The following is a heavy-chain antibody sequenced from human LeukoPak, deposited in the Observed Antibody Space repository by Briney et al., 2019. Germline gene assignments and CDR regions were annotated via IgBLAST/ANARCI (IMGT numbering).Heavy chain of an antibody. CDR2: IGTECDT. CDR1: GFTFNNYD. V-gene: IGHV3-13*01. Sequence: SGGSLRLSCAASGFTFNNYDMHWVRQATGKGLEWVAAIGTECDTYYPDSVKGRFTISRENGKNSLFLHMDSLRAGDSAVYYCARSFHCSGGRCYLDFLLWGQGTLVTVSS. CDR3: ARSFHCSGGRCYLDFLL. J-gene: IGHJ1*01. D-gene: IGHD2-15*01.